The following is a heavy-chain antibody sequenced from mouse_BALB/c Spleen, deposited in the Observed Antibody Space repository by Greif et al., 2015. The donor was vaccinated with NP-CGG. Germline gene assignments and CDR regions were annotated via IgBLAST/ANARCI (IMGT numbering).Heavy chain of an antibody. CDR2: IDPANGNT. Sequence: EVMLVESGAELVKPGASVKSSCTASGFNIKDTYMHWVKQRPEQGLEWIGRIDPANGNTKYDPKFQGKATITADTSSNTAYLQLSSLTSEDTAVYYCASYYYGSSLFAYWGQGTLVTVSA. D-gene: IGHD1-1*01. J-gene: IGHJ3*01. CDR1: GFNIKDTY. V-gene: IGHV14-3*02. CDR3: ASYYYGSSLFAY.